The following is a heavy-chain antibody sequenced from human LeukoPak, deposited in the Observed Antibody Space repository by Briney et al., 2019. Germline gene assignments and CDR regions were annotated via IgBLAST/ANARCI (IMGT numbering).Heavy chain of an antibody. J-gene: IGHJ4*02. Sequence: GGSLRLSCAASGFTFSSYGMHWVRQAPGKGLEWVAVIWYDGSNKYYADSVKGRFTISRDNSKNTLYLQMNSLRAEDTAVYYCARERNYVSSGSLFSYWGQGTLVTVSS. CDR2: IWYDGSNK. V-gene: IGHV3-33*01. CDR1: GFTFSSYG. D-gene: IGHD3-22*01. CDR3: ARERNYVSSGSLFSY.